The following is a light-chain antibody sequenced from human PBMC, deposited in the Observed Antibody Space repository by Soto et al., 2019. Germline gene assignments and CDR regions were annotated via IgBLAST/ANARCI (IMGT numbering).Light chain of an antibody. Sequence: QSALTQPAAVSWSPGQSITISCTGTSSDGCGYNYVSWYQQHPGKAPKLMIYEVSNRPSGVSNRFSGSKSGNTASLTISGLQAEDEADYYCSSYTSSSTPLYVFGTGTKVTVL. V-gene: IGLV2-14*01. CDR2: EVS. CDR3: SSYTSSSTPLYV. CDR1: SSDGCGYNY. J-gene: IGLJ1*01.